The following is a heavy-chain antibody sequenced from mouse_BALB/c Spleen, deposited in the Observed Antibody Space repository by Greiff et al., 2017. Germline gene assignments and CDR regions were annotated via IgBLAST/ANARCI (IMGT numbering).Heavy chain of an antibody. D-gene: IGHD2-10*02. V-gene: IGHV1-69*02. Sequence: VQLQQPGSELVRPGASVKLSCKASGYTFTDYWMHWVKQRPGQGLEWIGAIDTSDSYTSYNQKFKGKATLTVDESSSTAYMQLSSLTSEDSAVYYCARSSYGNYEGGAMDYWGQGTSVTVSS. CDR2: IDTSDSYT. J-gene: IGHJ4*01. CDR1: GYTFTDYW. CDR3: ARSSYGNYEGGAMDY.